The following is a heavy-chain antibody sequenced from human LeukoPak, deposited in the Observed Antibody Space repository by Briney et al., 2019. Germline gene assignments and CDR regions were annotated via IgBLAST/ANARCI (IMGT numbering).Heavy chain of an antibody. J-gene: IGHJ4*02. CDR1: GGSISSYY. Sequence: PSETLSLTCTVSGGSISSYYWSWIRQPPGKGLGWIGYIYYSGSTNYNPSLKSRVTISVDTSKNQFSLKLSSVTAADTAVYYCAVSSSWSLYYFDYWGQGTLVTVSS. D-gene: IGHD6-13*01. CDR3: AVSSSWSLYYFDY. V-gene: IGHV4-59*08. CDR2: IYYSGST.